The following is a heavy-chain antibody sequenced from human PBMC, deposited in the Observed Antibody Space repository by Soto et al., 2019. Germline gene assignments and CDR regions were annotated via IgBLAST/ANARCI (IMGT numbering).Heavy chain of an antibody. CDR3: EKAGFTDAFDI. Sequence: GGSLRLSYAASGFTFTSYWMGWVRQAPGKGLEWVANIRQDGSEKYYVDSAKGRFTISRDNAKNSLYLQMNSLRAEDTAVYHCEKAGFTDAFDIWGQGTMVTVSS. CDR2: IRQDGSEK. J-gene: IGHJ3*02. CDR1: GFTFTSYW. V-gene: IGHV3-7*01.